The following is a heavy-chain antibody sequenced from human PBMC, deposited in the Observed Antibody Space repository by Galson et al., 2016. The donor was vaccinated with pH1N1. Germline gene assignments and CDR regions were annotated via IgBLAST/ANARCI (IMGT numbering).Heavy chain of an antibody. Sequence: SLRLSCAASGFTFSGYWMSWVRQAPGKGLEWVANINQEGSEKYYADSVKGRFTISRDNAKNSLYLHMDSLRAEDTAVYYCAREMGVLDESITYFDLWGRGTLVTVSS. D-gene: IGHD2-21*01. V-gene: IGHV3-7*03. CDR3: AREMGVLDESITYFDL. CDR1: GFTFSGYW. CDR2: INQEGSEK. J-gene: IGHJ2*01.